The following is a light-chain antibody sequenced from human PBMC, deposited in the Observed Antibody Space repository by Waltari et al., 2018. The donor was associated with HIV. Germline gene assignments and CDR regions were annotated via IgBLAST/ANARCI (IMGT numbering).Light chain of an antibody. J-gene: IGLJ2*01. Sequence: QSALTQPASVSGSPGQSITISCTGTSSDVGGYHYFSCYQQHPGKAPKLMIYDVSNRPSGVSNRFSGSKSGNTASLTISGLQAEDEADYYCSSYTSSSTLYVVFGGGTKLTVL. V-gene: IGLV2-14*01. CDR2: DVS. CDR1: SSDVGGYHY. CDR3: SSYTSSSTLYVV.